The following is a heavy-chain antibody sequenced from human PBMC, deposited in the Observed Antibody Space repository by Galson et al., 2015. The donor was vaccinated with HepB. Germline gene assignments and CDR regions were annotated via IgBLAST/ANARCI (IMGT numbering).Heavy chain of an antibody. CDR1: GDSVSSNRAA. J-gene: IGHJ4*02. Sequence: CAISGDSVSSNRAAWNWIRQSPSRGLEWLGRTYYRSKWSSDYAASVKSRITINADTSKNQFSLQLNSVTPEDTAVYYCARGHYYDSTGAYYFGYWGQGTLVTVSS. V-gene: IGHV6-1*01. CDR2: TYYRSKWSS. CDR3: ARGHYYDSTGAYYFGY. D-gene: IGHD3-22*01.